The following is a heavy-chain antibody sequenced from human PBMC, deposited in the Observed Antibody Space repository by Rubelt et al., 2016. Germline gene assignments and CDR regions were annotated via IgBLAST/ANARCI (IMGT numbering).Heavy chain of an antibody. V-gene: IGHV1-18*01. CDR1: GGTFSSYA. Sequence: QVQLVQSGAEVKKPGSSVKVSCKASGGTFSSYAISWVRQAPGQGLEWMGWISAYNGNTNYALKFQGRVTMPTDTSTSTAYIDLRSLRSDDTAVYYCGRGDYYYGMDVWGQGTTVTVSS. CDR3: GRGDYYYGMDV. CDR2: ISAYNGNT. J-gene: IGHJ6*02.